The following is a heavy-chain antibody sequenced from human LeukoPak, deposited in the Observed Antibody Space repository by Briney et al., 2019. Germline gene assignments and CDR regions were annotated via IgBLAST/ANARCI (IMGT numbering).Heavy chain of an antibody. CDR2: IYRGDSDT. D-gene: IGHD3-22*01. V-gene: IGHV5-51*01. CDR1: GYSFTNYW. CDR3: AKSRSGYYFDY. J-gene: IGHJ4*02. Sequence: GESLKISCKASGYSFTNYWIGWVRQMPGKGLEWMGIIYRGDSDTRYSPSFQGQVTISADKSISTAYLQWSSLKASDTAMYYCAKSRSGYYFDYWAQGTLVTVSS.